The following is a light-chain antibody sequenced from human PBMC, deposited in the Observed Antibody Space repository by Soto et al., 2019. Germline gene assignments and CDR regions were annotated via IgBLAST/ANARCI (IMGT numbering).Light chain of an antibody. CDR1: QSISSW. CDR3: QHWVDYMWT. V-gene: IGKV1-5*03. Sequence: DIPLTQSPSTLSASVGDRVTITCRASQSISSWLAWYQQKPGKAPKLLIYKASTLESGVPSRFSGSGSGTEFTLTISSLQPDYFATYYCQHWVDYMWTFGQGTKVEIK. J-gene: IGKJ1*01. CDR2: KAS.